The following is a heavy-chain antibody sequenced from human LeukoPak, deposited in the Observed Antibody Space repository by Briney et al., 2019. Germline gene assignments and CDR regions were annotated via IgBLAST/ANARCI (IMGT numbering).Heavy chain of an antibody. CDR3: ARDVPKKAPYGVDV. Sequence: SQTLSLTCTVSGGSISSGGYYWSWIRQHPGKGLEWIGYIHYSGSTYNNPSLKGRVTISIDTSKNQFSLKLSSVTAADTAVYYCARDVPKKAPYGVDVWGPGTTVTVSS. J-gene: IGHJ6*02. CDR1: GGSISSGGYY. V-gene: IGHV4-31*03. CDR2: IHYSGST. D-gene: IGHD3-10*02.